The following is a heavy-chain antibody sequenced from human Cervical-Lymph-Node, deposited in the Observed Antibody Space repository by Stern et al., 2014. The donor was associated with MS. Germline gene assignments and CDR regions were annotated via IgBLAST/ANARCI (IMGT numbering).Heavy chain of an antibody. J-gene: IGHJ3*02. D-gene: IGHD3-22*01. CDR3: AAKRDYYDSSGTDAFDI. Sequence: QLVESGPEVKKPGTSVKVSCKASGFTFSSSAVQWVRQARGQGLEWIGWVVGGSGNPTHAKKFTGRVTINRALSTSTAYMELSSLRSEDTAVYYCAAKRDYYDSSGTDAFDIWGQGTMVTVSS. V-gene: IGHV1-58*01. CDR1: GFTFSSSA. CDR2: VVGGSGNP.